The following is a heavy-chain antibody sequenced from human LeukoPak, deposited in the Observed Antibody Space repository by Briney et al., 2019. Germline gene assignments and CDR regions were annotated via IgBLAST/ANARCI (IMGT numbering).Heavy chain of an antibody. CDR3: ASGSSTSRSDAFDI. D-gene: IGHD2-2*01. CDR2: IYPGDSDT. V-gene: IGHV5-51*01. CDR1: GYRFTSYW. J-gene: IGHJ3*02. Sequence: GGALEISLKGSGYRFTSYWIGRVRPMPGKGLEWVGIIYPGDSDTRYSPSFQGHVTISADKSISTAYLQWSSLKASDTAMYYCASGSSTSRSDAFDIWGQGTMVTVSS.